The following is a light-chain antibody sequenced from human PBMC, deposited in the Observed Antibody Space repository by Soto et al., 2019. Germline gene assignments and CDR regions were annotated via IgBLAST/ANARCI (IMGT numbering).Light chain of an antibody. CDR2: EVI. CDR3: TSCTGTSTVDVI. Sequence: QSALTQPASVSGSLGQSITISCTGTSSDIGTYDYVSWYQQHPGKAPKLMIYEVINRPSGISNRFSGSKSGNTASLTISGLQAEDEADYYCTSCTGTSTVDVIFGGGTKVTVL. CDR1: SSDIGTYDY. V-gene: IGLV2-14*01. J-gene: IGLJ2*01.